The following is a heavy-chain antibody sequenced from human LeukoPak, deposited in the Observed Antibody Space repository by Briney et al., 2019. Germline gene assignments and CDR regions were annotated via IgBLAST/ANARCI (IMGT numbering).Heavy chain of an antibody. D-gene: IGHD4-17*01. Sequence: GGSLRLSCAASGFAFGNYAMGWARQAPGKGLEGVSSIDSSGSYTPSADSVKGRFTISRDNSENTVYLQMNSLRAEDTAVYSCAKISTVTENFHHWGQGTLVTVSS. V-gene: IGHV3-23*01. J-gene: IGHJ4*02. CDR2: IDSSGSYT. CDR1: GFAFGNYA. CDR3: AKISTVTENFHH.